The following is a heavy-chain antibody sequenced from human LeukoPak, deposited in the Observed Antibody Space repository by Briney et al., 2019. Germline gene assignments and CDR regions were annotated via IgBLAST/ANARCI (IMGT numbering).Heavy chain of an antibody. CDR2: IVVCRGNT. Sequence: ASVKVSCKASGFTFTTSAVQWGGQARGQRLEWLGRIVVCRGNTDHAQKFQGRLTITWDISTSTAYMELSSLTSDDMAVYYCAAVPNANAWYWDDAFDIWGQGTMVTVSS. J-gene: IGHJ3*02. CDR1: GFTFTTSA. V-gene: IGHV1-58*01. CDR3: AAVPNANAWYWDDAFDI. D-gene: IGHD2-8*02.